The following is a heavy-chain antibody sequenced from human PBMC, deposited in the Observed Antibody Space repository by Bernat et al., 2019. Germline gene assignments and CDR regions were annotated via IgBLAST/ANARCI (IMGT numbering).Heavy chain of an antibody. CDR3: ARGTSTSAPYMDV. J-gene: IGHJ6*03. CDR1: VFIFSDYY. CDR2: ISSSSSYT. V-gene: IGHV3-11*05. Sequence: QVQLVESGGGLVKPGGSLRLSCAASVFIFSDYYMSWIRQAPGNGLDWVSYISSSSSYTNYADSVKGRFTISRDNAKNSLYLQMNSLSAEDTAVYYCARGTSTSAPYMDVWGKGTTVTGSS.